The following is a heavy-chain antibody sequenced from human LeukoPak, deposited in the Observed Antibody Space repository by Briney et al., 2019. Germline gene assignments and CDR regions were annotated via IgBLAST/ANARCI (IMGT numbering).Heavy chain of an antibody. CDR2: ISGSGGST. Sequence: PGGSLRLSCAASGFTFSSYAMSWVRQAPGKGLEWVSAISGSGGSTYYADPVKGRFTISRDNSKNTLYLQMNSLRAEDTAVYYCAKGSRYYDSSGYSGYWGQGTLVTVSS. CDR3: AKGSRYYDSSGYSGY. D-gene: IGHD3-22*01. CDR1: GFTFSSYA. V-gene: IGHV3-23*01. J-gene: IGHJ4*02.